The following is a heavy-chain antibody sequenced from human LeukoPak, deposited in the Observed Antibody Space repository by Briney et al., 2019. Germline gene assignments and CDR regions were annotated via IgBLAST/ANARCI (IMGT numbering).Heavy chain of an antibody. V-gene: IGHV1-69*01. CDR2: IIPIFGTA. CDR1: GGTFSSYA. D-gene: IGHD3-10*01. CDR3: ATVGMVRGVTPYYFDY. Sequence: SVKVSCKASGGTFSSYAISWVRQAPGQGLEWMGGIIPIFGTANYAQKFQGRVTITADEFTSTAYMELSSLRSEDTAVYYCATVGMVRGVTPYYFDYWGQGTLVTVSS. J-gene: IGHJ4*02.